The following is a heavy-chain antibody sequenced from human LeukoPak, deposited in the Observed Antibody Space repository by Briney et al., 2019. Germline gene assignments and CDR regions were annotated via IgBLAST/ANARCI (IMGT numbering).Heavy chain of an antibody. CDR2: INTNTGNP. D-gene: IGHD3-9*01. Sequence: GASVKVSCKVSGYTLTELSMHWVRQAPGQGLEWMGWINTNTGNPTYAQGFTGRFVFSLDTSVSTAYLQISSLKAEDTAVYYCAREIRYFDWDYWFDPWGQGTLVTVSS. V-gene: IGHV7-4-1*02. CDR3: AREIRYFDWDYWFDP. J-gene: IGHJ5*02. CDR1: GYTLTELS.